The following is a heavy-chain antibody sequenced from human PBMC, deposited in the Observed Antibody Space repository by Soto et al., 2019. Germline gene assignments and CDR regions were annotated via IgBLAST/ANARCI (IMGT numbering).Heavy chain of an antibody. Sequence: SGPTLVNPTETLTLTCTFSGFSLSTSGVGVGWIRQPPGEALEWLALIYWDNDKRYNPSLKTRLTITKDTSKNQVVLTMTNMDPVDTATYSCAHRLSGNTGNWNYGAFEYWGQGMRVTVSS. CDR3: AHRLSGNTGNWNYGAFEY. J-gene: IGHJ4*02. V-gene: IGHV2-5*02. CDR1: GFSLSTSGVG. D-gene: IGHD1-7*01. CDR2: IYWDNDK.